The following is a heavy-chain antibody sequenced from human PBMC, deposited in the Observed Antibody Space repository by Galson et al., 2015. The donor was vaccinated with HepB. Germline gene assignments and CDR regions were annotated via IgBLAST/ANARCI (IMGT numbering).Heavy chain of an antibody. CDR3: ARDPGSGSSPYWYLDL. CDR1: GGTFSSYA. D-gene: IGHD2-15*01. V-gene: IGHV1-69*06. Sequence: SVKVSCKASGGTFSSYAISWVRQAPGQELEWMGGIIPIFGTTKYAQKFQGRVTITADKSTGTAYMELSSLRSEDTAVYYCARDPGSGSSPYWYLDLWGRGTLVIVSP. CDR2: IIPIFGTT. J-gene: IGHJ2*01.